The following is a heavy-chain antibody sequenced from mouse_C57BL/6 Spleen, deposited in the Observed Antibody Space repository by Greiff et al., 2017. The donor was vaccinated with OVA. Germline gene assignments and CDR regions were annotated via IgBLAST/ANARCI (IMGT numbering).Heavy chain of an antibody. V-gene: IGHV1-64*01. CDR1: GYTFTSYW. Sequence: VQLQQPGAELVKPGASVKLSCKASGYTFTSYWMHWVKQRPGQGLEWIGMIHPNSGSTNYNEKFKSKATLTVDKSSSTAYMQLSSLTSEDSAVYYCARSPIYYGNYTYYAMDYWGQGTSVTVSS. D-gene: IGHD2-1*01. CDR2: IHPNSGST. J-gene: IGHJ4*01. CDR3: ARSPIYYGNYTYYAMDY.